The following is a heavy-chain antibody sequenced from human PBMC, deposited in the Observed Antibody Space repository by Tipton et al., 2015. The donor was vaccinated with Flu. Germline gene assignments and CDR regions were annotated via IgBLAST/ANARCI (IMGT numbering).Heavy chain of an antibody. CDR2: IYYSGST. CDR1: GGSVSSGSYY. J-gene: IGHJ4*02. V-gene: IGHV4-61*01. Sequence: GLVKPSETLSLTCTVSGGSVSSGSYYWSWIRQPPGKGLEWIGYIYYSGSTNYNLSLKSRVTISVDTSKNQFSLKLSSVTAADTAVYYCARGDFWSGYYVDYWGQGTLVTVSS. CDR3: ARGDFWSGYYVDY. D-gene: IGHD3-3*01.